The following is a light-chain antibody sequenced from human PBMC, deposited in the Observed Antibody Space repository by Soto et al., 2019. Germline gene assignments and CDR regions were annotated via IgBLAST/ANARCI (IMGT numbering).Light chain of an antibody. CDR2: DTT. Sequence: QAVVTQEPSLTVSPGATVTLTCGSSNGAVTNGHYPYWFQQKPGQAPRTLIYDTTNRHSWTPARFSGSLLGGKAALTLSGAQPEDEAEYYCLLSYNGPYVFGTGTKVTVL. J-gene: IGLJ1*01. CDR1: NGAVTNGHY. CDR3: LLSYNGPYV. V-gene: IGLV7-46*01.